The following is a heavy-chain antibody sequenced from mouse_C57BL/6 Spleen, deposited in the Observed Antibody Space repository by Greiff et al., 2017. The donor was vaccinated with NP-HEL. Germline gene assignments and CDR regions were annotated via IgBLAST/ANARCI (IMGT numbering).Heavy chain of an antibody. CDR2: IYPRSGNT. CDR1: GYTFTSYG. CDR3: ARYDYSNYYAMDY. V-gene: IGHV1-81*01. D-gene: IGHD2-5*01. Sequence: QVQLQQSGAELARPGASVKLSCKASGYTFTSYGISWVKQRTGQGLEWIGEIYPRSGNTYYNEKFKGKATPTADKASSTAYMELRSLTSEDSAVYFCARYDYSNYYAMDYWGQGTSVTVSS. J-gene: IGHJ4*01.